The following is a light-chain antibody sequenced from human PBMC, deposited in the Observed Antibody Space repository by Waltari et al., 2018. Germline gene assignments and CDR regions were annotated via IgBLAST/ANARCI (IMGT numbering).Light chain of an antibody. V-gene: IGLV1-40*01. CDR1: SSNIGAGYD. Sequence: QPVLTQPPSVSGAPGQRVTISCTGTSSNIGAGYDVHWYQQLPGTAPKLLIYANNDRPSGVPDRCSGSKSATSASLAITGLQAEDEADYYCQSYDSSLSGVVFGGGTKLTVL. CDR3: QSYDSSLSGVV. CDR2: ANN. J-gene: IGLJ2*01.